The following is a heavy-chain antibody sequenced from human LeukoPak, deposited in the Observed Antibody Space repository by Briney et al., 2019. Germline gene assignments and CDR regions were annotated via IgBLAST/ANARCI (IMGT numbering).Heavy chain of an antibody. D-gene: IGHD3-10*01. V-gene: IGHV4-39*07. CDR1: GGSISSSSYY. CDR3: ARAPYYYGSGSCLFWNLNWFDP. J-gene: IGHJ5*02. CDR2: IYYSGST. Sequence: SETLSLACTVSGGSISSSSYYWGWIRQPPGKGLEWIGSIYYSGSTYYNPSLKSRVTISVDTSKNQFSLKLSSVTAADTAVYYCARAPYYYGSGSCLFWNLNWFDPWGQGTLVTVSS.